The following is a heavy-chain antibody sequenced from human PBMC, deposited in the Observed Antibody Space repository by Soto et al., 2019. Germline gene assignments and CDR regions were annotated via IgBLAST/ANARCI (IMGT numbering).Heavy chain of an antibody. V-gene: IGHV3-64D*06. CDR3: VKDPSDY. Sequence: GSLRLSCSVSGFTFSNYGMHWVRQAPGKELEYVSAINNDGGNTYYADSVKGRFTISRDNSKNTLYLQMSSLRAEDTAVYYCVKDPSDYWGQGT. J-gene: IGHJ4*02. CDR1: GFTFSNYG. CDR2: INNDGGNT.